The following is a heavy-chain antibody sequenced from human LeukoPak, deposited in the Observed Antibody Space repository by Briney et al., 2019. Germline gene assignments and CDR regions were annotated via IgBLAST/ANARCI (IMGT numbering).Heavy chain of an antibody. CDR2: IIPIFGTA. J-gene: IGHJ6*03. CDR3: ARGGITMVRGVINGGYYYYMDV. CDR1: GGTFSSYA. D-gene: IGHD3-10*01. V-gene: IGHV1-69*06. Sequence: SVKVSCKASGGTFSSYAISWVRQAPGQGLEWMGGIIPIFGTANYAQKFQGRVTITADKSTSTAYMELSSLRSEDTAVYYCARGGITMVRGVINGGYYYYMDVWGKGTTVTISS.